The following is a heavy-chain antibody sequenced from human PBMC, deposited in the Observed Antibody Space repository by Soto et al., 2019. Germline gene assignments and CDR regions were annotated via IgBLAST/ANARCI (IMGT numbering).Heavy chain of an antibody. J-gene: IGHJ6*02. CDR3: ARRVWAAAGLYYYYGMDV. CDR1: GDSVSSNSAA. Sequence: SQTLSLTCAISGDSVSSNSAAWNWIRQSPSRGLEWLGRTYYRSKWYNDYAVSVKSRITINSDTSKNQFSLQLNSVTPEDTAVYYCARRVWAAAGLYYYYGMDVWGQGTTVTVSS. V-gene: IGHV6-1*01. D-gene: IGHD6-13*01. CDR2: TYYRSKWYN.